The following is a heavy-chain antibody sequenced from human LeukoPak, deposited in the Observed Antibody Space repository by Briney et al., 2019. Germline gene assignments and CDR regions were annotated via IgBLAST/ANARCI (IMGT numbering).Heavy chain of an antibody. CDR1: GFTFRDHY. V-gene: IGHV3-11*04. CDR3: AELGITMIGGV. Sequence: GGSLRLSCAASGFTFRDHYMDWVRQAPGKGLEWVSYISSSGSTIYYADSVKGRFTISRDNAKNSLYLQMNSLRAEDTAVYYCAELGITMIGGVWGKGTTVTISS. J-gene: IGHJ6*04. CDR2: ISSSGSTI. D-gene: IGHD3-10*02.